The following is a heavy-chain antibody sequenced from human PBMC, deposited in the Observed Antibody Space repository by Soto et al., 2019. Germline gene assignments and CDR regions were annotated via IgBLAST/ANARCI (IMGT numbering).Heavy chain of an antibody. CDR2: ISSTTNYI. J-gene: IGHJ4*02. CDR1: GSIFTRYS. V-gene: IGHV3-21*06. Sequence: GGSLRLSCAASGSIFTRYSMNWVRQAPGKGLEWVSSISSTTNYIYYGDSMKGRFTISRDNAKNSLYLEMNSLRAEDTAVYYCARESEDLTSNFDYWGQGTLVTSPQ. CDR3: ARESEDLTSNFDY.